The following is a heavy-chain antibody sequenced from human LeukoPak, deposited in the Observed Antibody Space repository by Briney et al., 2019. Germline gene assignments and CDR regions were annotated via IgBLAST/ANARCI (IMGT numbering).Heavy chain of an antibody. D-gene: IGHD3-10*01. V-gene: IGHV3-21*01. J-gene: IGHJ4*02. CDR2: ISSSSSYI. CDR1: GFTFSSYS. Sequence: KTGGSLRLSCAASGFTFSSYSMNWVRQAPGKGLEWVSSISSSSSYIYYADSVKGRFTISRDNAKNSLYLQMNSLRAEDTAVYYCARDLGVTMVRGVSDYWGQGTLVTVSS. CDR3: ARDLGVTMVRGVSDY.